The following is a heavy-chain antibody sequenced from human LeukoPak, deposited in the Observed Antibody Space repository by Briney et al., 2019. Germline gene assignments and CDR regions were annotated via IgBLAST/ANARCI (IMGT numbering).Heavy chain of an antibody. CDR2: LFHSGNT. CDR1: GSSISSYY. Sequence: PSETLSLTCTVSGSSISSYYWAWIRQPPEKGLEWIGSLFHSGNTYYNPSLQSRVSISVDTSKNQFSLKLTSVTAADTAVYYCARTRHITVAGHFDYWGRGTLVTVSS. J-gene: IGHJ4*02. V-gene: IGHV4-39*01. CDR3: ARTRHITVAGHFDY. D-gene: IGHD6-19*01.